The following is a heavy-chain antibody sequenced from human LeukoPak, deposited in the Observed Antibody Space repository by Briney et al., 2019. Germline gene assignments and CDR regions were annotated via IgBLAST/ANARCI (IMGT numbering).Heavy chain of an antibody. D-gene: IGHD3-10*01. CDR3: AREPGALRMVRGRLDY. Sequence: GGSLRLSCAASGFTFSSYGMHWVRQAPGKGLEWVAVIWYDGSNKYYADSVKGRFTISRDNSKNTLYLQMNSLRAEDTAVYYCAREPGALRMVRGRLDYWGQGTPVTVSS. CDR2: IWYDGSNK. J-gene: IGHJ4*02. V-gene: IGHV3-33*01. CDR1: GFTFSSYG.